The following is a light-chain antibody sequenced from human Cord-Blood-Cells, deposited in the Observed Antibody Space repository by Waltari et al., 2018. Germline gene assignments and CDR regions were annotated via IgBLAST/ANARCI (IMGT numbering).Light chain of an antibody. J-gene: IGKJ2*01. CDR2: DAS. CDR1: QSVSSY. CDR3: QQRSNWPPYT. Sequence: EIVLTQSPATLSLSPGERATLSCRASQSVSSYLAWYQQKPGQAPRLLIYDASNRATGIPARFSGSGSGTDFTLTINSLESEDFAVYYCQQRSNWPPYTFGQGTKLEIK. V-gene: IGKV3-11*01.